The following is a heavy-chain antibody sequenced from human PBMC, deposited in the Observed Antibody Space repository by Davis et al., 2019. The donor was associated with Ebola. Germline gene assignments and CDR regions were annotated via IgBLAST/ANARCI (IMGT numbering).Heavy chain of an antibody. V-gene: IGHV3-30*02. CDR3: AKDYDDGWYELPSYIDP. Sequence: GESLKISCEASGFGMQWVCQAPGKGLEWVAFIRSDGSKKYYADSVKGRFTISRDNSKDTVYLQMNSLRPEDTAVYYCAKDYDDGWYELPSYIDPWGQGSLVIVSS. CDR1: GFG. CDR2: IRSDGSKK. J-gene: IGHJ5*02. D-gene: IGHD6-19*01.